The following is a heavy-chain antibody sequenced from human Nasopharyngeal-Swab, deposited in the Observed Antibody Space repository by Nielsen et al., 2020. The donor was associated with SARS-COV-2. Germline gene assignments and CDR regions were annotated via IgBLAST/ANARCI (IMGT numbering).Heavy chain of an antibody. CDR2: ISGSGGST. J-gene: IGHJ4*02. V-gene: IGHV3-23*01. CDR1: GFTFSSSA. CDR3: AKKDIAVAGTYFDY. D-gene: IGHD6-19*01. Sequence: GGSLRLSCAASGFTFSSSAMSWVRQAPGKGLEWVSAISGSGGSTYYADSVKGRLTISRDNSKNTLYLQMNSLRAEDTAVYYCAKKDIAVAGTYFDYWGQGTLVTVSS.